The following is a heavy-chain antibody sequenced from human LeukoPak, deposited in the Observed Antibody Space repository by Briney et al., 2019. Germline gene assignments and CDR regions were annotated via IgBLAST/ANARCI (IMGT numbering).Heavy chain of an antibody. V-gene: IGHV4-61*02. D-gene: IGHD2-15*01. CDR1: GGSVTSGSYY. CDR3: ARGAALAIDY. CDR2: ISTSGST. J-gene: IGHJ4*02. Sequence: SETLSLTCSVSGGSVTSGSYYWSWIRQPAGKGLEWIGRISTSGSTNYNPSLKSRVTMSLDTSKKQFALKLNSLTAADTAVYYCARGAALAIDYWGQGALVTVSS.